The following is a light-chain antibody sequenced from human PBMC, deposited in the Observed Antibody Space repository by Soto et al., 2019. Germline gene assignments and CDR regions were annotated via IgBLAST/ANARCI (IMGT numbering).Light chain of an antibody. CDR1: QSITRW. V-gene: IGKV1-5*01. CDR3: QQYNSHSPWT. Sequence: DIQMTQSPSTLSASVGDRVTITCRASQSITRWLAWYQQKPGEAPKLLVYDASSLESGVPSRFSGSGSGTELTLTISSLQTDDFSTYYCQQYNSHSPWTFGQGTKVDIK. J-gene: IGKJ1*01. CDR2: DAS.